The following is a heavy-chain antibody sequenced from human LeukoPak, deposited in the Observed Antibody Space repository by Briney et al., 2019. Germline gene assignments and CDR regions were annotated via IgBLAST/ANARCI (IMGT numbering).Heavy chain of an antibody. CDR2: FDPEDGET. D-gene: IGHD6-19*01. J-gene: IGHJ4*02. V-gene: IGHV1-24*01. CDR3: ATDRYHSSGWYRFGY. CDR1: GYTLTELS. Sequence: ASVKVSCKVSGYTLTELSMHWVRQAPGKGLEWMGGFDPEDGETIYAQKFQGRVTMTEDTSTDTAYMELSSLRSEDTAVYYYATDRYHSSGWYRFGYWGQGTLVTVSS.